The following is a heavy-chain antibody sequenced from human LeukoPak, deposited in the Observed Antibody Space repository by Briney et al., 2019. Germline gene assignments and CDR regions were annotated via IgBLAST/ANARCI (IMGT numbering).Heavy chain of an antibody. J-gene: IGHJ4*02. CDR2: ISGSGGST. Sequence: GGSLRLSCAASGFTFSSYAMSWVRQAPGKGLEWVSAISGSGGSTYYADSVKGRFTISRDNSKNTLYLQMNSLRAEDTAVYYCAKDQGPYYYDSSGYWDFDYWAREPWSPSPQ. V-gene: IGHV3-23*01. CDR3: AKDQGPYYYDSSGYWDFDY. CDR1: GFTFSSYA. D-gene: IGHD3-22*01.